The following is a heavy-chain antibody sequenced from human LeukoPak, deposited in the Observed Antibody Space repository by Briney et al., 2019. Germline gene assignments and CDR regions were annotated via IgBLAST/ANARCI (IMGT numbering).Heavy chain of an antibody. Sequence: SETLSLTCTVSGGSLSTYYWSWLRRPPGKGLEWVGYVYFTGSPKYNPSLKSRVTISVDTSKNQFSLKLSSVTAADTAVYYCARDGVPAVGESYGMDVWGQGTTVTVSS. V-gene: IGHV4-59*01. CDR1: GGSLSTYY. CDR3: ARDGVPAVGESYGMDV. CDR2: VYFTGSP. D-gene: IGHD3-10*01. J-gene: IGHJ6*02.